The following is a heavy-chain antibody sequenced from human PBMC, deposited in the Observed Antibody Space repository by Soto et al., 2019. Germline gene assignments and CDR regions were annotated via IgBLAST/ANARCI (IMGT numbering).Heavy chain of an antibody. J-gene: IGHJ6*02. V-gene: IGHV3-11*06. Sequence: VQLVESGGGLVQPGGSLRLSCTASGFTFSDYYMSWIRQAPGKGLEWVSYISSSSSYTNYADSVKGRFTISRDNAKNSLYLQMTSLRAEDTAVYYCARAGPGLYYYYGMDVWGQGTTVTVSS. CDR3: ARAGPGLYYYYGMDV. CDR2: ISSSSSYT. CDR1: GFTFSDYY.